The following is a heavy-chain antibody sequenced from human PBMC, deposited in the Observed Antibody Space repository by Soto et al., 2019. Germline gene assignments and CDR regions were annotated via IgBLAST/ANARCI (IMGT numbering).Heavy chain of an antibody. V-gene: IGHV3-30-3*01. CDR1: GFTFSSYA. CDR3: ASFAGSGSYAANFDY. D-gene: IGHD3-10*01. J-gene: IGHJ4*02. CDR2: ISYDGSNK. Sequence: QVQLVESGGGVVQPGRSLRLSCAASGFTFSSYAMHWVRQAPGKGLEWVAVISYDGSNKYYAESVKGRFTISRDNSKNTLYLQMNSLRAEDTAVYYCASFAGSGSYAANFDYWGQGTLVTVSS.